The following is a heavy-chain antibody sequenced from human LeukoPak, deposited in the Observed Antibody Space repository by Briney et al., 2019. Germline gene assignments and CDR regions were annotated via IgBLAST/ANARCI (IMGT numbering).Heavy chain of an antibody. J-gene: IGHJ4*02. V-gene: IGHV3-33*06. CDR1: GFTFSSYG. Sequence: GGSLRLSCAASGFTFSSYGMHWVRQAPGKGLEWVAVIWYDGSNKYYADSVKGRFTISRDNFKNTLYLQMNSLRAEDTAVYYCAKDHVRGVKYYYFDYWGQGTLVTVSS. D-gene: IGHD3-10*02. CDR2: IWYDGSNK. CDR3: AKDHVRGVKYYYFDY.